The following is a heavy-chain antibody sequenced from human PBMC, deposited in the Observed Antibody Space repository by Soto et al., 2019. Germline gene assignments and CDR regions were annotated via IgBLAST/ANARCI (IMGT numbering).Heavy chain of an antibody. Sequence: EVQLLESGGGLVQPGGSLRLSCAASGFTFSSSAMSWVRQAPGKGLEWVSAIRGTNGNTHYAESVKGRLTFSRDNTKITLYLQMNFMRAEDTAVYYCARCTVDTIVTSGWFYSLDPWGQGTLVIVSS. D-gene: IGHD6-19*01. V-gene: IGHV3-23*01. J-gene: IGHJ5*02. CDR3: ARCTVDTIVTSGWFYSLDP. CDR2: IRGTNGNT. CDR1: GFTFSSSA.